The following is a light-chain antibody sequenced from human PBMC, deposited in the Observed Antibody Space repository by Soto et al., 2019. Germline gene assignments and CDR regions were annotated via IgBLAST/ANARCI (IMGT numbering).Light chain of an antibody. CDR1: QDITTY. CDR3: QQTSSTPT. J-gene: IGKJ4*01. V-gene: IGKV1-39*01. Sequence: DIQMTQSPSSLSASVGDSVTITCQAHQDITTYLNWYQQKPGKAPKLLIYAASSLQTGVSSRFSGSGSGTDFTLTISNLQPEDFATYYCQQTSSTPTFGGGTKVDIK. CDR2: AAS.